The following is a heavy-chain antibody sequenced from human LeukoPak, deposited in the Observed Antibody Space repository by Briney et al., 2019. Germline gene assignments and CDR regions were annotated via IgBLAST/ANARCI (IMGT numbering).Heavy chain of an antibody. Sequence: SETLSLTCTVSGGSISSSSYYWGWIRQPPGKGLEWIGSIYYSGSTYYNPSLKSRVTISVDTSKNQFSLKLSSVTAADTAVYYCASHLAESSGWYVYWGQGTLVTVSS. CDR1: GGSISSSSYY. D-gene: IGHD6-19*01. V-gene: IGHV4-39*01. CDR2: IYYSGST. J-gene: IGHJ4*02. CDR3: ASHLAESSGWYVY.